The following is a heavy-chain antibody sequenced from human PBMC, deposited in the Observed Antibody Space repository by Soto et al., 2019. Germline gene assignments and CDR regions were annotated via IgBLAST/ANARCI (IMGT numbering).Heavy chain of an antibody. CDR1: GFTFSSYA. Sequence: GGSLRLSCAASGFTFSSYAMHWVRQAPGKGLEWVAVISYDGSNKYYADSVKGRFTISRDNSKNTLYLQMNSLRAEDTAVYYCARSYGGLELRSYYGMDVWGQGTTVTVSS. J-gene: IGHJ6*02. D-gene: IGHD1-7*01. CDR3: ARSYGGLELRSYYGMDV. V-gene: IGHV3-30-3*01. CDR2: ISYDGSNK.